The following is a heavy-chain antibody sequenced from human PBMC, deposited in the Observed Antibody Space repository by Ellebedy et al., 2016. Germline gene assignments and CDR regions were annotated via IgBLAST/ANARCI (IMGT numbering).Heavy chain of an antibody. Sequence: SETLSLTCTVSGGSINSGGYYWSWIRQHPGKGLEWIGYIYYSGSTYYNPSLKSRVTISVDTSKNQFSLKLSSVTAADAAVYYCARGPMVGPSTFHYWGQGTLVTVSS. CDR2: IYYSGST. CDR1: GGSINSGGYY. J-gene: IGHJ4*02. CDR3: ARGPMVGPSTFHY. V-gene: IGHV4-31*03. D-gene: IGHD1-26*01.